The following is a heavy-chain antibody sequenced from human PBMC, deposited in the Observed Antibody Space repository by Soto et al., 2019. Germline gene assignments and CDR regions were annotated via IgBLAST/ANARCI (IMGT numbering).Heavy chain of an antibody. CDR2: IYYSGST. CDR1: GGSHNSGGYY. Sequence: TLFLPCTVLGGSHNSGGYYWSLNRQHPGEGLEWVGYIYYSGSTYYNPSLKSRVTISVDNSKNQFSLKLCSVTAADTAVYYTAVYNYTRVVPAVTANWFDPWGQGTLVTVS. J-gene: IGHJ5*02. CDR3: AVYNYTRVVPAVTANWFDP. V-gene: IGHV4-31*03. D-gene: IGHD2-2*01.